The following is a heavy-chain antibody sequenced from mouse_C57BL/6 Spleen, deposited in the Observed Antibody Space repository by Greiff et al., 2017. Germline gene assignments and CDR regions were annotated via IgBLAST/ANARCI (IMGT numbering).Heavy chain of an antibody. CDR1: GFTFSDYY. CDR3: ARDRGYAMDY. Sequence: VKLVESEGGLVQPGSSMKLSCTASGFTFSDYYMAWVRQVPEKGLEWVANINYDGSSTYYLDSLKSRFIISRDNAKNILYLQMSSLKSEDTATYYCARDRGYAMDYWGQGTSVTASS. V-gene: IGHV5-16*01. D-gene: IGHD3-1*01. CDR2: INYDGSST. J-gene: IGHJ4*01.